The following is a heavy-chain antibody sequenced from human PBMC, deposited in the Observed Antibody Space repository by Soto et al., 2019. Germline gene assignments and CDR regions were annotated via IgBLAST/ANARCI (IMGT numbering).Heavy chain of an antibody. J-gene: IGHJ6*02. D-gene: IGHD1-1*01. Sequence: QEQLVESGGGVVQPGRSLRLSCAASGFIFANYGMHWVRQAPGKGLEWVALITYEGSNKYYADAVKGRFTISIDNAKNVVSLQMDSLRAEDTAVYYCAKARGANNWSNDYGLDVWGQGTTVTVSS. V-gene: IGHV3-30*18. CDR1: GFIFANYG. CDR3: AKARGANNWSNDYGLDV. CDR2: ITYEGSNK.